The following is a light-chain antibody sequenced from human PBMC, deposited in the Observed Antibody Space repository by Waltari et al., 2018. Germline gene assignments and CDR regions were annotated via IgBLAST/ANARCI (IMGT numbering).Light chain of an antibody. CDR2: EVS. J-gene: IGLJ2*01. CDR1: SSDVGRYNY. V-gene: IGLV2-8*01. Sequence: QSALTQPPSASGSPGQSVTISCTGTSSDVGRYNYVSWYQQHPGKAPKLLIYEVSMRPSGVPARLSGSKSGNTASLTVSGRQAEEEADYYCSSYAGSNNVVFGGGTKLTVL. CDR3: SSYAGSNNVV.